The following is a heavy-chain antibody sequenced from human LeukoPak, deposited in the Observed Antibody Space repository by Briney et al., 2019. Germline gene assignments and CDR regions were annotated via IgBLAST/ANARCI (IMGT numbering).Heavy chain of an antibody. J-gene: IGHJ3*02. D-gene: IGHD5-12*01. V-gene: IGHV4-4*07. CDR1: GGSISSYY. Sequence: PPETLSLTCTVSGGSISSYYWSWIRQPAGKGLEWIGRIYTSGSTNYNPSLKSRVTMSVDTSENQLSLKLSSVTAADTAVYYCARAYSGYDYAFDIWGQGTMVTVSS. CDR3: ARAYSGYDYAFDI. CDR2: IYTSGST.